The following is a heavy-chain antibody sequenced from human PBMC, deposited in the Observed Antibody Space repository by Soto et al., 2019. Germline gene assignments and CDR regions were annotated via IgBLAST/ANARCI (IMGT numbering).Heavy chain of an antibody. V-gene: IGHV1-18*01. J-gene: IGHJ6*02. D-gene: IGHD6-6*01. Sequence: GASVKVSCKASGYTFTSYGISSVRQAPGQGLEWMGWISAYNGNTNYAQKLQGRVTMTTDTSTSTAYMELRSLRSDDTAVYYCARDGGAAPPTYGMDVWGQGTTVTVSS. CDR1: GYTFTSYG. CDR3: ARDGGAAPPTYGMDV. CDR2: ISAYNGNT.